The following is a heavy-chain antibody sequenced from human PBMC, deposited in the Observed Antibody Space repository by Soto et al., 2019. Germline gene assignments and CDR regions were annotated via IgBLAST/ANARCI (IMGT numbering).Heavy chain of an antibody. CDR3: ARDAEAVVVVAATHRYYYYGMDV. J-gene: IGHJ6*02. D-gene: IGHD2-15*01. Sequence: QVQLVQSGAEVKKPGASVKVSCKASGYTFTSYGISWVRQAPGQVLEWMGWISAYNGNTNYAQKLQGRVTMTTDTSTSTAYMELRSLRSDDTAVYYCARDAEAVVVVAATHRYYYYGMDVWGQGTTVTVSS. CDR1: GYTFTSYG. V-gene: IGHV1-18*01. CDR2: ISAYNGNT.